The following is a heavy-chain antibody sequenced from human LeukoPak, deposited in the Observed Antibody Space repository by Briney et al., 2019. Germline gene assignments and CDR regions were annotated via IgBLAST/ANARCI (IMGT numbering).Heavy chain of an antibody. D-gene: IGHD3-9*01. Sequence: PSETLSLTCSVSGGSISLSYYYWGWIRQPPEKGLEWIGSVYYSGSTYYNSSLKSRVTISVDTSKNQFSLNLTSVTAADTAMYYCARHRPVFRLTGGSYYMDVWGKGTTVTISS. CDR3: ARHRPVFRLTGGSYYMDV. CDR2: VYYSGST. CDR1: GGSISLSYYY. J-gene: IGHJ6*03. V-gene: IGHV4-39*01.